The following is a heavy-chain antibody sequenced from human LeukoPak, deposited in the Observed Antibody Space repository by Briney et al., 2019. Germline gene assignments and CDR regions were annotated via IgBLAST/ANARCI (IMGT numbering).Heavy chain of an antibody. V-gene: IGHV3-30-3*02. CDR2: ISYDGSNK. D-gene: IGHD3-10*01. Sequence: GESLRLSCAASGFTFSSYAMHWVRQAPGKGLEWVAVISYDGSNKYYADSVKGRFTISRDNSKNTLYLQMNSLRAEDTAVYYCASPQLTMVRGVPEDYWGQGTLVTVSS. CDR1: GFTFSSYA. CDR3: ASPQLTMVRGVPEDY. J-gene: IGHJ4*02.